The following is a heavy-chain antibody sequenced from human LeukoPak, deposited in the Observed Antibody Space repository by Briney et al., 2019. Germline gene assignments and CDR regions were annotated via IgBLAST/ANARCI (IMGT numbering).Heavy chain of an antibody. CDR1: GFTFRNYA. D-gene: IGHD6-19*01. CDR3: AKAGRSSGWYWFDY. V-gene: IGHV3-23*01. J-gene: IGHJ4*02. CDR2: ISGSGDET. Sequence: GGSLRLSCAASGFTFRNYAMTWVRQAPGKGLEWVSAISGSGDETNYADSVKGRLIISRDNSKSTLFLQMNSLRAEDTALYYCAKAGRSSGWYWFDYWGQGTLVTVSS.